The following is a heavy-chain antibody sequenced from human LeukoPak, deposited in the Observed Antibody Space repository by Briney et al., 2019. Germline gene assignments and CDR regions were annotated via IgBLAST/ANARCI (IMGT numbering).Heavy chain of an antibody. J-gene: IGHJ4*02. CDR2: ISYDGSNK. V-gene: IGHV3-30*04. CDR3: IRDNWGYIN. CDR1: GFTFSSYA. D-gene: IGHD7-27*01. Sequence: PGRSLRLSCAASGFTFSSYAMHWVRQAPGKGLEWVAVISYDGSNKYYADSVKGRFTISRDNSKNTLYLQMNSLKTEDTAVYYCIRDNWGYINWGQGTLVTVSS.